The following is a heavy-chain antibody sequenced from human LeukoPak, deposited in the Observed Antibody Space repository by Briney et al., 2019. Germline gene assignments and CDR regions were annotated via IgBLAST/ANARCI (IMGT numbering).Heavy chain of an antibody. CDR3: AKDTGWELLGEFDY. CDR2: ISWNSGSI. J-gene: IGHJ4*02. CDR1: GFTFDDYA. D-gene: IGHD1-26*01. V-gene: IGHV3-9*03. Sequence: GGSLRLSCAASGFTFDDYAMHWVRQAPGKGLEWVSGISWNSGSIGYADSVKGRFTISRDNAKNSLYLQMNSLRAEDMALYYCAKDTGWELLGEFDYWGQGTLVTVSS.